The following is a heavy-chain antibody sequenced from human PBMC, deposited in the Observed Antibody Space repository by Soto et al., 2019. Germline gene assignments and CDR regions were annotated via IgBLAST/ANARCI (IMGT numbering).Heavy chain of an antibody. CDR1: GYTFSNYG. D-gene: IGHD3-22*01. CDR3: TTDSYFTLKLVRFDY. Sequence: GASVKVSCKASGYTFSNYGFNWVRQAPGQGLEWMGWISAYNADSNYAQELQGRVTMTADKSTSTAYMELRSLRSDDTAVYYCTTDSYFTLKLVRFDYWGLGTLVTVSS. CDR2: ISAYNADS. V-gene: IGHV1-18*01. J-gene: IGHJ4*01.